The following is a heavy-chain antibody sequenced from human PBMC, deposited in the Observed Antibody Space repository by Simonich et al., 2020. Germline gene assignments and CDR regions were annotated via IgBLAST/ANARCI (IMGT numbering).Heavy chain of an antibody. CDR1: GFTFSSYA. D-gene: IGHD3-22*01. V-gene: IGHV3-23*01. Sequence: GGGLVQPGGSLRLSCAASGFTFSSYAMSWVRQAPGKGLEWVSAIRGSGGSTYYADSVKGRFTNSRDNSKNTLYLQMNSLRAEDTAVYYCAKDLGERITMIVVVIDAFDIWGQGTMVTVSS. J-gene: IGHJ3*02. CDR3: AKDLGERITMIVVVIDAFDI. CDR2: IRGSGGST.